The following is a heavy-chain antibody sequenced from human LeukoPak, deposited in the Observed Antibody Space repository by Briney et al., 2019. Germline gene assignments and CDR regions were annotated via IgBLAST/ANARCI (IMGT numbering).Heavy chain of an antibody. V-gene: IGHV4-39*01. D-gene: IGHD5-12*01. CDR1: GFTFSSYE. J-gene: IGHJ4*02. CDR3: ARQIVATRDFDY. Sequence: PGGSLRLSCAASGFTFSSYEMNWIRQPPGKGLEWITSMYYSGSTYYSPSLKSRVTISVDTSKNQFSLKLTSVTAADTAVYYCARQIVATRDFDYWGQGTLVTVSS. CDR2: MYYSGST.